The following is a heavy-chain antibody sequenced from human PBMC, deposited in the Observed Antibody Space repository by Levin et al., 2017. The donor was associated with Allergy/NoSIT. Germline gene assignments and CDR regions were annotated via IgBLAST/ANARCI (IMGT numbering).Heavy chain of an antibody. Sequence: PGESLKISCAASGFTFGSYTLAWVRQAPGKGLEWVSAITGGSDSTYYADSVKGRFTISRDNSKSTLYLQMNSLRVEDTAVYYCAKRDASGTYPYYFDSWGQGTLVTVSS. V-gene: IGHV3-23*01. CDR3: AKRDASGTYPYYFDS. CDR1: GFTFGSYT. CDR2: ITGGSDST. J-gene: IGHJ4*02. D-gene: IGHD3-10*01.